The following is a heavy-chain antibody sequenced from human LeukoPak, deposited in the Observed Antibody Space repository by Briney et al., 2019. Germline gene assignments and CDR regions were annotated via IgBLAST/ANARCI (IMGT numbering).Heavy chain of an antibody. CDR3: VRARKYYYDSSGSFDY. Sequence: SETLSLTCAVYGGSFSGYYWSWIRQPPGKGLEWIGEINHSGSTNYNPSLKSRVTISVDTSKNQFSLKLSSVTAADTAVYYCVRARKYYYDSSGSFDYWGQGTLVTVSS. J-gene: IGHJ4*02. D-gene: IGHD3-22*01. V-gene: IGHV4-34*01. CDR1: GGSFSGYY. CDR2: INHSGST.